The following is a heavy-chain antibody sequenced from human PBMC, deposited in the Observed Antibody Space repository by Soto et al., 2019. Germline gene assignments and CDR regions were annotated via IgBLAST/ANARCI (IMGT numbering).Heavy chain of an antibody. CDR2: IIPILGIA. J-gene: IGHJ4*02. CDR3: AGGHGELFDY. D-gene: IGHD1-7*01. Sequence: QVQLVQSGAEVKKPGSSVKVSCKASGGTFSSYTISWVRQAPGQGLEWMGRIIPILGIANYAQKFQGRVTIXXDKSTSTAHMELSSLRSEDTAVYYGAGGHGELFDYWGQGTLVTVSS. V-gene: IGHV1-69*02. CDR1: GGTFSSYT.